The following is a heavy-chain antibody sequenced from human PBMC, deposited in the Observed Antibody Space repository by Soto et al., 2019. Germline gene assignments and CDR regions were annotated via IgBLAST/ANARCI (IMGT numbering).Heavy chain of an antibody. V-gene: IGHV3-30*18. CDR1: GFTFSNYA. Sequence: WWSLRLSCLASGFTFSNYAMHWVRQAPDKGLGWVAVIPSDGSEQYYLDSVRDRFTISRDNSKNTLYLQMNNLRPEDTAMYYCANSWTTLTTGFDFWGQGALVTVSS. CDR3: ANSWTTLTTGFDF. CDR2: IPSDGSEQ. D-gene: IGHD4-17*01. J-gene: IGHJ4*02.